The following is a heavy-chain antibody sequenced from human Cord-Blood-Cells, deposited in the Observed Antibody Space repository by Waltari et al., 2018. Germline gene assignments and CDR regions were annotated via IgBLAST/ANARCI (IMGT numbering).Heavy chain of an antibody. V-gene: IGHV3-48*03. D-gene: IGHD2-2*01. J-gene: IGHJ3*02. CDR3: ARGRSHCSSTSCYDRGSDAFDI. Sequence: EVQLVESGGGLVQPGGSLRLSCAASGFTFSRYEMNWVRPAPGKGLEWVSYISSSGSTIYYADSVKGRFTISRDNAKNSLYLQMNSLRAEDTAVYYCARGRSHCSSTSCYDRGSDAFDIWGQGTMVTVSS. CDR1: GFTFSRYE. CDR2: ISSSGSTI.